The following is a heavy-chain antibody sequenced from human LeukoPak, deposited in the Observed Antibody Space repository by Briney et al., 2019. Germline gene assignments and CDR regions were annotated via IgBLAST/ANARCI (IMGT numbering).Heavy chain of an antibody. V-gene: IGHV4-39*01. J-gene: IGHJ4*02. CDR1: GGSISSSSYS. CDR2: IYYSGST. D-gene: IGHD5-18*01. Sequence: SETLSLTCTVSGGSISSSSYSWGWIRQPPGKGLEWIGSIYYSGSTYYNPSLKSRVTISVDTSKNQFSLKLSSVTAADTAVYYCARRGYSYGYRLDYWGQGTLVTVSS. CDR3: ARRGYSYGYRLDY.